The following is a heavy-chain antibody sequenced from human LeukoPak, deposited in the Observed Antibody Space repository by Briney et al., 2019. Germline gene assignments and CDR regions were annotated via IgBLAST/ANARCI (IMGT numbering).Heavy chain of an antibody. CDR3: ARDRSSIVGANYYFDY. J-gene: IGHJ4*02. CDR2: IYYSGST. D-gene: IGHD1-26*01. Sequence: SQTLSLTCTVSGGSISSGGYYWSWIRQPPGKGLEWIGYIYYSGSTNYNPSLKSRVTISVDTSKNQFSLKLSSVTAADTAVYYCARDRSSIVGANYYFDYWGQGTLVTVSS. V-gene: IGHV4-61*08. CDR1: GGSISSGGYY.